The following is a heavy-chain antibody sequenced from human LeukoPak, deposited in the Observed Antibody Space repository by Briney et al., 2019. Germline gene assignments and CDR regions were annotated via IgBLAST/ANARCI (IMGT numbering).Heavy chain of an antibody. CDR2: INHSGST. V-gene: IGHV4-34*01. D-gene: IGHD3-22*01. CDR1: GGSFSGYY. CDR3: ARRDSSGYSPNFDY. Sequence: PSETLSLTCAVYGGSFSGYYWSWIRQPPGKGLEWIGEINHSGSTYYNPSLKSRVTISVDTSKNQFSLKLSSVTAADTAVYYCARRDSSGYSPNFDYWGQGTLVTVSS. J-gene: IGHJ4*02.